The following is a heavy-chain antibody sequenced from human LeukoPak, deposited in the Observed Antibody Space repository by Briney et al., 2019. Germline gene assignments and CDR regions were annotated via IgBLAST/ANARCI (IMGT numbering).Heavy chain of an antibody. CDR1: GGTFSSYA. V-gene: IGHV1-69*04. CDR2: IIPILGIA. D-gene: IGHD6-19*01. Sequence: GSSVKVSCKASGGTFSSYAISWVRHAPGQGLEWMGRIIPILGIANYAQKFQGRVTITADKSTSTAYMELSSLRSEDTAVYYCARGLSSGWYDAFNIWGQGTMVTVSS. J-gene: IGHJ3*02. CDR3: ARGLSSGWYDAFNI.